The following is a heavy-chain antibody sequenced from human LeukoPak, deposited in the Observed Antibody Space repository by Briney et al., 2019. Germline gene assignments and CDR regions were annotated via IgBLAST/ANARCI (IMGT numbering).Heavy chain of an antibody. CDR2: IYYSGST. J-gene: IGHJ6*03. D-gene: IGHD2-2*02. V-gene: IGHV4-31*03. CDR1: GGSTSSGGYY. Sequence: SETLSLTCTVSGGSTSSGGYYWSWIRQHPGEGLEWIGYIYYSGSTYYNPSLKSRVTISVDTSKNQFSLKLSSVTAADTAVYYCARDRFHCSSTSCYTLPYMDVWGKGTTVTVSS. CDR3: ARDRFHCSSTSCYTLPYMDV.